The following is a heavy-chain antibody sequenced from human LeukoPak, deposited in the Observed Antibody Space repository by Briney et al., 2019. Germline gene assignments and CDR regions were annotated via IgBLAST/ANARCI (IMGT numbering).Heavy chain of an antibody. CDR1: GFTFSSDG. V-gene: IGHV3-30*03. Sequence: PGGSLRLSCAASGFTFSSDGMHWVRQAPGKGLEWVATYDRSDKYYADSVKGRFTISRDNAKNSLYLQMNSLRAEDTAVFYCARDGTYTDYDPDFDIWGQGTLVTVSS. CDR2: YDRSDK. J-gene: IGHJ4*02. D-gene: IGHD5-12*01. CDR3: ARDGTYTDYDPDFDI.